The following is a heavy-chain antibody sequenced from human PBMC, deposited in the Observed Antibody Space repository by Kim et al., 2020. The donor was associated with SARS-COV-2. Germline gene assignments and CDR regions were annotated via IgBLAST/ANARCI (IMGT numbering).Heavy chain of an antibody. CDR1: GYSFTSYW. V-gene: IGHV5-51*01. J-gene: IGHJ4*02. CDR3: ARLPGFNGSGSNDDY. CDR2: IYPGDSDT. Sequence: GESLKISCKGSGYSFTSYWIGWVRQMPGKGLEWMGIIYPGDSDTRYSPSFQGQVTISADKSISTAYLQWSSLKASDTAMYYCARLPGFNGSGSNDDYWGQGTLVTVSS. D-gene: IGHD3-10*01.